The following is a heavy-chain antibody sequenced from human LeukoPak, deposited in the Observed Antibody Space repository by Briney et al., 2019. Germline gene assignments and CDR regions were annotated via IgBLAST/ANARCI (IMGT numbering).Heavy chain of an antibody. Sequence: TTSETLSLTCAVSSGSISSSSYYWGWIRQPPGKGLEWIGSIYYSGSTYYNPSLKSRVTISVDTSKNQFSLKLSSVTAADTAVYYCARHVYTVNQSPYYFDYWGQGTLVTVSS. CDR1: SGSISSSSYY. J-gene: IGHJ4*02. CDR3: ARHVYTVNQSPYYFDY. V-gene: IGHV4-39*01. CDR2: IYYSGST. D-gene: IGHD4-17*01.